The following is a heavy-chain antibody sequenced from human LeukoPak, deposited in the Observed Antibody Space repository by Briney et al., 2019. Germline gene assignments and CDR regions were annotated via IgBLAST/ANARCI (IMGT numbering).Heavy chain of an antibody. CDR3: ARDPLYSSGWYQLFDY. V-gene: IGHV1-69*13. CDR1: GGTFISYA. J-gene: IGHJ4*02. Sequence: SVKVSCKASGGTFISYAISWVRQAPGQGLEWMGGIIPIFGTANYAQKFQGRVMITADESTSTAYMELSSLRSEDTAVYYCARDPLYSSGWYQLFDYWGQGTLVTVSS. CDR2: IIPIFGTA. D-gene: IGHD6-19*01.